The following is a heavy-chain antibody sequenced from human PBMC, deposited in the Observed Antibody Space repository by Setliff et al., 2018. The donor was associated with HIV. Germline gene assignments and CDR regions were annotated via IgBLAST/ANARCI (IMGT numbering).Heavy chain of an antibody. CDR2: VNHNGNI. V-gene: IGHV4-34*01. D-gene: IGHD2-21*02. Sequence: PSETLSLTCAVYGGSFNDYYWTWIRQSPGKGLEWIVEVNHNGNINYNPSLQSRVTVSVDTSKPQFSLKMNSVTAADTAVYYCAITIVGVTTEMYWGQGTLVTVSS. CDR3: AITIVGVTTEMY. J-gene: IGHJ4*02. CDR1: GGSFNDYY.